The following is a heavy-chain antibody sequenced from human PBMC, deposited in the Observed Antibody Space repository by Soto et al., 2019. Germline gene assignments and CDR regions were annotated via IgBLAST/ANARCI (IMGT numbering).Heavy chain of an antibody. D-gene: IGHD6-19*01. V-gene: IGHV4-30-2*01. CDR2: IYHSGST. J-gene: IGHJ4*02. CDR1: GGSISSGGSS. Sequence: SEPLSLTCAVSGGSISSGGSSWSWIRQPPGKGLEWIGYIYHSGSTYYNPSLKSRVTISVDRSKNQFSLKLSSVTAADTAVYYCARAGDSSGPVALGYWGQGTLVTVSS. CDR3: ARAGDSSGPVALGY.